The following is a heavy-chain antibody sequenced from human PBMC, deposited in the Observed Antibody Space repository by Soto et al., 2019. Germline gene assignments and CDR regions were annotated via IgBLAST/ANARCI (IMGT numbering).Heavy chain of an antibody. CDR2: IIPIFGTA. CDR3: ARGYGVYDYVWGSQNWFDP. Sequence: SVKVSCKASGGTFSSYAISWVRQAPGQGLEWMGGIIPIFGTANYAQKFQGRVTITADESTSPAYMELSSLRSEGTAVCYCARGYGVYDYVWGSQNWFDPWGQGNLVPGS. V-gene: IGHV1-69*13. D-gene: IGHD3-16*01. CDR1: GGTFSSYA. J-gene: IGHJ5*02.